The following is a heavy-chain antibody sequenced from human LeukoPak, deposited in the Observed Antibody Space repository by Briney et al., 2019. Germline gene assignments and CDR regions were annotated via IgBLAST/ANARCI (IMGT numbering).Heavy chain of an antibody. V-gene: IGHV1-8*01. Sequence: GASVKVSCKASGYTFTSYDINGGRQATGHGPEWMGWMNLNSGNTGFAQKFRGRGSITRNTSISTAYMELSSLVSEDTAVYYCARLGELSSDDYWGQGTLVTVSS. CDR3: ARLGELSSDDY. CDR1: GYTFTSYD. CDR2: MNLNSGNT. J-gene: IGHJ4*02. D-gene: IGHD3-16*02.